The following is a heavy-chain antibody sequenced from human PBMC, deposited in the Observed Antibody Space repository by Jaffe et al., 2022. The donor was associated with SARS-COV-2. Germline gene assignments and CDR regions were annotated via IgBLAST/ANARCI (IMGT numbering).Heavy chain of an antibody. CDR1: GGSISSGSYY. V-gene: IGHV4-61*02. D-gene: IGHD6-13*01. CDR3: AREEFAAAAGYDY. J-gene: IGHJ4*02. Sequence: QVQLQESGPGLVKPSQTLSLTCTVSGGSISSGSYYWSWIRQPAGKGLEWIGRIYTSGSTNYNPSLKSRVTISVDTSKNQFSLKLSSVTAADTAVYYCAREEFAAAAGYDYWGQGTLVTVSS. CDR2: IYTSGST.